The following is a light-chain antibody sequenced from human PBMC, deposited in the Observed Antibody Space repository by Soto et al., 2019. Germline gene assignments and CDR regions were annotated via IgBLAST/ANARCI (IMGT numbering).Light chain of an antibody. V-gene: IGLV1-36*01. J-gene: IGLJ2*01. Sequence: QAVVTQPPSVSEAPRQRVTISCSGSSSNIGNNAVNWYQQLPGKAPKLLIYYDELLPSGVSDRFSGSKSGTSASLAISGLQSEDEADYYCAAWDDSLNGPVFGGGTKVTVL. CDR2: YDE. CDR1: SSNIGNNA. CDR3: AAWDDSLNGPV.